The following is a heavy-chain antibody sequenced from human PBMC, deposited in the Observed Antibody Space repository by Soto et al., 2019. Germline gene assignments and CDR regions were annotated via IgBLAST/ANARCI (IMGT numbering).Heavy chain of an antibody. CDR2: ISGSGGST. D-gene: IGHD6-19*01. V-gene: IGHV3-23*01. J-gene: IGHJ4*01. CDR1: GFTFSSYA. Sequence: PGGSLRLSCAASGFTFSSYAMSWVRQAPGKGLEWGSAISGSGGSTYYADPVKGRFTISRDNSKNTLYLQMNGLGAEDTAVYYCSKSISSGWDYCFDYWGQGTLVTVSS. CDR3: SKSISSGWDYCFDY.